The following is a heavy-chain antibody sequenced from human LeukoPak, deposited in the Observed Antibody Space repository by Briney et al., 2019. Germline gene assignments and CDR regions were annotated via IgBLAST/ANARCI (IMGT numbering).Heavy chain of an antibody. CDR3: ARVLYSSGWYDGDY. CDR2: INPHSGDT. J-gene: IGHJ4*02. V-gene: IGHV1-2*02. D-gene: IGHD6-19*01. Sequence: ASVKVSCKASGYTFTGYYIHWVRQAPGQGLEWVGWINPHSGDTNYAQNFQGRVTMTRDTSISTAYLELSRLRSDDTAVYYCARVLYSSGWYDGDYWGQGTLVTVSS. CDR1: GYTFTGYY.